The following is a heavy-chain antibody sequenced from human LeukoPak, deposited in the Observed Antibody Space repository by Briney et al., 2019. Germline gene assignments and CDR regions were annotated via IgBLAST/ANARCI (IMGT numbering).Heavy chain of an antibody. D-gene: IGHD2-2*01. CDR3: ARSQATAMVSDY. CDR1: GGSLNISSYY. CDR2: IYYSGRT. J-gene: IGHJ4*02. Sequence: KPSETLSLTCTVSGGSLNISSYYWGWIRQPPGKGLEWIGSIYYSGRTYYNPSLKIRVTIFVDTSMNQFSLKLNSVTAADTAVYYCARSQATAMVSDYWGQGTLVTVSS. V-gene: IGHV4-39*01.